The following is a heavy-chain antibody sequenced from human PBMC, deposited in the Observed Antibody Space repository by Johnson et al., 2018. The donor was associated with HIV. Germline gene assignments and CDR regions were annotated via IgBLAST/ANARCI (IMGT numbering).Heavy chain of an antibody. Sequence: MQLVESGGGVVQPGRSLRLSCAASGFTFSSYAMHWVRQATGKGLEWVSAIGTAGDTYYPGSVKGRFTISRDNSKNTLYLQMNSLRAEDTAVYYCAKDVAFRDDAFDIWGQGTMVTVSS. CDR2: IGTAGDT. CDR1: GFTFSSYA. J-gene: IGHJ3*02. V-gene: IGHV3-13*01. D-gene: IGHD2-21*01. CDR3: AKDVAFRDDAFDI.